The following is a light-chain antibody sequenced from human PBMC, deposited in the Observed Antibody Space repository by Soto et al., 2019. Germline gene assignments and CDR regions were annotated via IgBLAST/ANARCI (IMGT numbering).Light chain of an antibody. CDR2: EVS. Sequence: EGVMTQSPLYLPVTLGQPASIFCRSSQSLLYSDGKTFLTWFHQRPGQAPRRLIYEVSNRDSGVQDQFSGSWSRTVFTLTLSRVEAEDARVCYCMQGRRLRLFVGGGIQVEIK. CDR3: MQGRRLRLF. V-gene: IGKV2-30*01. CDR1: QSLLYSDGKTF. J-gene: IGKJ4*01.